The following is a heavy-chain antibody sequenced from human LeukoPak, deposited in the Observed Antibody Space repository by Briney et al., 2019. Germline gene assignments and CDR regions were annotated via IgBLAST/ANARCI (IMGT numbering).Heavy chain of an antibody. V-gene: IGHV3-13*01. J-gene: IGHJ3*02. CDR1: GFTFRTFD. Sequence: GGSLRLPCVASGFTFRTFDTHWVPQAAGKGLEWVSGIGTARDTQYSDSVKGRFTTSRENAMNSFSLQMKSLKIGDTAVYYCVSGGQWFSDAYDIWRQGTMVTVSS. D-gene: IGHD3-22*01. CDR2: IGTARDT. CDR3: VSGGQWFSDAYDI.